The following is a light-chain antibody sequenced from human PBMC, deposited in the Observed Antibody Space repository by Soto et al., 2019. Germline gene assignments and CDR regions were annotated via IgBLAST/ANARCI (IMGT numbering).Light chain of an antibody. CDR3: QQYDTSPRT. CDR1: QSVSSSY. Sequence: EIVLTQCPGTLSLSPGERATLSCRASQSVSSSYLAWYQQKPGQSPRLLIFGASSRATGTPDRFSGSGSGTDFTLTISRLEPEDFAVYYCQQYDTSPRTFGQGTKVEIK. CDR2: GAS. J-gene: IGKJ1*01. V-gene: IGKV3-20*01.